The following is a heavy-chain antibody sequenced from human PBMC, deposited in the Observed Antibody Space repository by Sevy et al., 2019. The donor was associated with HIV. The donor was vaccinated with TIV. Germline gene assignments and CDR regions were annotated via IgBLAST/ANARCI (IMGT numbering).Heavy chain of an antibody. V-gene: IGHV3-9*01. J-gene: IGHJ3*02. CDR3: AKDAAAARNDAFDI. D-gene: IGHD6-13*01. CDR2: ISWNSGSI. CDR1: GFTFDDYA. Sequence: GGSLRLSCAASGFTFDDYAMHWVRQAPGKGLEWVSGISWNSGSIGYADSVKGRFTISRDNAKNSLYLQMNSLRAEDTALYYCAKDAAAARNDAFDIWGQGTMVTASS.